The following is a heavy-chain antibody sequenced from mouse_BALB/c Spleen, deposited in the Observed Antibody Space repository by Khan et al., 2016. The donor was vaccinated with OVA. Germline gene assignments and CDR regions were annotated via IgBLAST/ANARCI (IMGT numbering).Heavy chain of an antibody. J-gene: IGHJ3*01. CDR3: VRSGYGSFAF. V-gene: IGHV1S29*02. CDR2: FFPNSGGS. CDR1: GYTFTDYN. Sequence: VRLQQSGPEVVKPGASVKISCKASGYTFTDYNMDWLRQRHGKSLEWIGYFFPNSGGSGYNQKFKTKATLTVDISSSTAYMDLRSLTSEDSAVYYCVRSGYGSFAFWGQWTLVTVSA. D-gene: IGHD1-2*01.